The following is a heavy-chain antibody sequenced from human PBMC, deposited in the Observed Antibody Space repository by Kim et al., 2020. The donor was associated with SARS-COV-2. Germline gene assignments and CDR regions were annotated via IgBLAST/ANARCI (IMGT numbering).Heavy chain of an antibody. J-gene: IGHJ6*03. D-gene: IGHD6-6*01. CDR1: GFTVSSNY. CDR2: IYSGGST. V-gene: IGHV3-66*01. Sequence: GGSLRLSCAASGFTVSSNYMSWVRQAPGKGLEWVSVIYSGGSTYYADYVKGRSTISRDNSKNTLYLQMNSLRAEDTAVYYCARAPIAASENSYYYYYYYMDVWGTGTTFTVSS. CDR3: ARAPIAASENSYYYYYYYMDV.